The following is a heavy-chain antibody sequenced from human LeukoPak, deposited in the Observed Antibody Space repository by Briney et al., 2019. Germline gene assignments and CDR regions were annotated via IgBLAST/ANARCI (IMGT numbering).Heavy chain of an antibody. V-gene: IGHV4-38-2*02. CDR1: GYSISSGYF. CDR3: ARDIGYCSSTSCFRWFDP. J-gene: IGHJ5*02. Sequence: PSETLSLTCTVSGYSISSGYFWGWMRQPPGKGLEWIGSIYQSETAHYNPSLKSRVTISVDTSKNQFSLKLRSVMAADTAVYYCARDIGYCSSTSCFRWFDPWGQGTLVTVSS. CDR2: IYQSETA. D-gene: IGHD2-2*01.